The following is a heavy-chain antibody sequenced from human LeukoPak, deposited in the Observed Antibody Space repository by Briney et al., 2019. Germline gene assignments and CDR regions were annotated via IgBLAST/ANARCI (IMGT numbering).Heavy chain of an antibody. Sequence: GGSLRLSCAASGFTVSSNYMSWVRQAPGTGLECVSVIENGGNTYYADSVKGRFTTSRDNSKNTLYLQMKSLRAEDTAVYYCAGDKTTSGYYEFDYWGQGTLVTVSS. V-gene: IGHV3-53*01. CDR2: IENGGNT. J-gene: IGHJ4*02. CDR3: AGDKTTSGYYEFDY. D-gene: IGHD3-22*01. CDR1: GFTVSSNY.